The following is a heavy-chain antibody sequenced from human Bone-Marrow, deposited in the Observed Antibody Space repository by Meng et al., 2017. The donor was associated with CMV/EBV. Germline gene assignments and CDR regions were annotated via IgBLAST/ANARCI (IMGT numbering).Heavy chain of an antibody. V-gene: IGHV1-2*02. J-gene: IGHJ4*02. CDR2: INPNSGGT. CDR3: ARALKSYSGSYTPVFDY. CDR1: GYTFTGYY. D-gene: IGHD1-26*01. Sequence: ASVKVSCKASGYTFTGYYMHWVRQAPGQGLEWMGWINPNSGGTNYAQKFQGRVTMTRDTSTSTAYMELSRLRSDDTAVYYCARALKSYSGSYTPVFDYWGQGTLVTVSS.